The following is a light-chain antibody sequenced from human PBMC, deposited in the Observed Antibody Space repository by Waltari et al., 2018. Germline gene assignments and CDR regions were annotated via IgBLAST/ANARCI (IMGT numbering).Light chain of an antibody. CDR1: QSLVHTDGHTY. CDR3: MQATNGPRM. J-gene: IGKJ1*01. Sequence: DVVITQSPLPLPVSLGQPASISCRASQSLVHTDGHTYLNWFQQRPGQSPRRLIYKVSNRDSGVPDRFSGSGSDTAFTLKISRVQAEDVGIYYCMQATNGPRMFGQGTKVEIQ. V-gene: IGKV2-30*02. CDR2: KVS.